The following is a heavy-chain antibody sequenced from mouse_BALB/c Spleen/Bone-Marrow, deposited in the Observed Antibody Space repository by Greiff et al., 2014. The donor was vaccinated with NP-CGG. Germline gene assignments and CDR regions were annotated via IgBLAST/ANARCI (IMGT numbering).Heavy chain of an antibody. D-gene: IGHD2-3*01. CDR1: GYTFTDYY. Sequence: VQVVESGPELVKPGASVKISCKASGYTFTDYYINWVKQKPGQGLGWIGWIYPGSGNTKYNEKFKGKATLTVDTSSSTAYMQLSSLTSEDTAVYFCARSGGYYVRFAYWGQGTLVTVSA. CDR3: ARSGGYYVRFAY. V-gene: IGHV1-84*02. J-gene: IGHJ3*01. CDR2: IYPGSGNT.